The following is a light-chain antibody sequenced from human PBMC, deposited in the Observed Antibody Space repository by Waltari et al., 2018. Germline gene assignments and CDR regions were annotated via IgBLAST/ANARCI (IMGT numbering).Light chain of an antibody. CDR2: DVS. CDR1: SSDIGGYNY. J-gene: IGLJ2*01. CDR3: SSYIDSSTLEL. Sequence: QSALTQPASVSGSPGQSITISCTGTSSDIGGYNYVSWYQQVPGKAPKLMIYDVSNRPSGVFSRFSGSKSGNTASLTISGLQAEDEADYFCSSYIDSSTLELFGGGTSLTVL. V-gene: IGLV2-14*03.